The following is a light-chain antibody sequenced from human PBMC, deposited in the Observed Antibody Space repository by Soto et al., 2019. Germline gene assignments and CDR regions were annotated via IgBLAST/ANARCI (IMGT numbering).Light chain of an antibody. CDR2: GAS. V-gene: IGKV3-20*01. J-gene: IGKJ5*01. CDR1: HSVSSSY. Sequence: EIVLTQSPGTLSLSPGERATLSCRASHSVSSSYLAWYQQKPGQAPRLLIYGASSRATGIPDRFSGSGSGKEFPLHISRLEAEDFAVYYCQQYGSSPPITFGQGTRLEIK. CDR3: QQYGSSPPIT.